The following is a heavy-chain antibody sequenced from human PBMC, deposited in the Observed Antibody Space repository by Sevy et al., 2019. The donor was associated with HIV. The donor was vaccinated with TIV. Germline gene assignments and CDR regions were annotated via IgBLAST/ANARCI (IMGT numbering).Heavy chain of an antibody. CDR3: ANGDSYSERHYAMDV. CDR1: GGNFRSYA. CDR2: IIPIFNTP. V-gene: IGHV1-69*13. D-gene: IGHD3-10*01. Sequence: ASVKVSCKTSGGNFRSYAITWVRQAPGQGLEWMGGIIPIFNTPNYAREFQDRVTITADESTITAYMELSSLTSEDRAVYYCANGDSYSERHYAMDVWGQGTTVTVSS. J-gene: IGHJ6*02.